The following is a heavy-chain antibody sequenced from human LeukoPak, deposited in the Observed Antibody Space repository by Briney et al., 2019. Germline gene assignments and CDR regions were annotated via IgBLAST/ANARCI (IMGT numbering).Heavy chain of an antibody. V-gene: IGHV3-30*19. CDR2: VSYDGSYK. D-gene: IGHD1-1*01. Sequence: PGGSLRLSCAASAFTFSSYGMHWVRQAPGKGLEWVAVVSYDGSYKYYADSVKGRFTISRDNSKNTLYLQMNSLRAEDTAVYYCARAPGYGAAYYFDYWGQGTLVTVSS. CDR3: ARAPGYGAAYYFDY. J-gene: IGHJ4*02. CDR1: AFTFSSYG.